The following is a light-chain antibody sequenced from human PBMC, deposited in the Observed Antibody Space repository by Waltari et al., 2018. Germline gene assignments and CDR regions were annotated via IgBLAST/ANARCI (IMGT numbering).Light chain of an antibody. CDR2: DAS. CDR1: QSVSSY. Sequence: ILLTQSPATLSLSPGERATLSCRASQSVSSYLAWYQQKPGQATRLLIYDASKRATGIAVRFSGSGSRTDFTLTISRLEPGNFAVFYCQKRSNWPITFGQGTRLEMK. CDR3: QKRSNWPIT. J-gene: IGKJ5*01. V-gene: IGKV3-11*01.